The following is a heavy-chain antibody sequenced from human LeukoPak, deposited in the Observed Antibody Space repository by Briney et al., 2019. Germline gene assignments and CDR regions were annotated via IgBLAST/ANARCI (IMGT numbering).Heavy chain of an antibody. CDR3: AKDHSGSYDYFDY. Sequence: QPEGSLRLSCAASGFTFDDYSMHWVRQAPGKGLEWVSGISWNSGSIGYADSVKGRFTISRDNAKNSLYLQMNSLRAEDMALYYCAKDHSGSYDYFDYWGQGTLVTVSS. CDR1: GFTFDDYS. J-gene: IGHJ4*02. CDR2: ISWNSGSI. V-gene: IGHV3-9*03. D-gene: IGHD1-26*01.